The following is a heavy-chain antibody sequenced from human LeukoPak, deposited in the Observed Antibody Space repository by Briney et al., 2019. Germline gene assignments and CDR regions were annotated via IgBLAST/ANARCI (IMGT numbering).Heavy chain of an antibody. CDR2: ISGSGGST. CDR1: GFTFSSYA. Sequence: GGSLRLSCAASGFTFSSYAMSWVRQAPGKGLEWVSAISGSGGSTYYADSVKGRFTISRDNSKNTLYLQMNSLKTEDTAVYYCATDPYSSSSFFDWGQGTLVTVSS. V-gene: IGHV3-23*01. D-gene: IGHD6-6*01. CDR3: ATDPYSSSSFFD. J-gene: IGHJ4*02.